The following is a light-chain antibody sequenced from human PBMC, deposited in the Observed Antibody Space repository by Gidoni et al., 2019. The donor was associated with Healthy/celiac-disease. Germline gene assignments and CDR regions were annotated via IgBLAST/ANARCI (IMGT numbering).Light chain of an antibody. CDR3: QKYNSAPLT. Sequence: DIQITQSPSSLSASVGDRVTITCRASQGISNYLAWYQQKPGKVPKLLIYASTLQSGVPSRFSGSGSGTDFTLTISSLQPEDVATYYCQKYNSAPLTFGGGTKVEIK. CDR2: AS. V-gene: IGKV1-27*01. J-gene: IGKJ4*01. CDR1: QGISNY.